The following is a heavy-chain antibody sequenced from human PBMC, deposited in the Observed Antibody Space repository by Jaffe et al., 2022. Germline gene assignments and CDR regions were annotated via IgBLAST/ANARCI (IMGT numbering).Heavy chain of an antibody. D-gene: IGHD5-12*01. CDR1: GFTFSSIW. Sequence: EVQLVESGGGLVQPGGSLRLSCAASGFTFSSIWMSWVRQAPGKGLEWVANIKQDGSEKYYVDSVKGRFTISRDNAKNSLYLQMNSLRAEDTAVYYCARKSGYDSDFDYWGQGTLVTVSS. V-gene: IGHV3-7*01. CDR2: IKQDGSEK. J-gene: IGHJ4*02. CDR3: ARKSGYDSDFDY.